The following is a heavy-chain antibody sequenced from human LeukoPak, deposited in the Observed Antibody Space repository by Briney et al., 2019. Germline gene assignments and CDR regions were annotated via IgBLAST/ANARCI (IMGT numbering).Heavy chain of an antibody. Sequence: GALRLSCAASGFTFSSYAMHWVRQAPGKELEWVAVISYDGSNKYYADSVKGRFTISRDNSKNTLYLQMNSLRAEDTAVYYCARDSPVQLERPDAFDIWGQGTMVTVSS. D-gene: IGHD1-1*01. CDR2: ISYDGSNK. CDR3: ARDSPVQLERPDAFDI. CDR1: GFTFSSYA. V-gene: IGHV3-30-3*01. J-gene: IGHJ3*02.